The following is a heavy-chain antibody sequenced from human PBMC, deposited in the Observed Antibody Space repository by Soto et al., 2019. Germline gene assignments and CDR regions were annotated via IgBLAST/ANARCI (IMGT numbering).Heavy chain of an antibody. Sequence: GSLRLSCAASGFTYSTYTMHWVRQAPGKGLEWVAVISYDGNNKFYAGSVKGRFTISRDSTKQTLYLQMNSLRPDDTAMYYCARGLGSSGWYSPWDAFDIWGQGTMVTVSS. D-gene: IGHD6-19*01. CDR3: ARGLGSSGWYSPWDAFDI. J-gene: IGHJ3*02. V-gene: IGHV3-30-3*01. CDR1: GFTYSTYT. CDR2: ISYDGNNK.